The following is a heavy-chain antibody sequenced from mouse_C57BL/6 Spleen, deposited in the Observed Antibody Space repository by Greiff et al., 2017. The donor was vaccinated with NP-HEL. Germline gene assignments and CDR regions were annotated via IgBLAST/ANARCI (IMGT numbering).Heavy chain of an antibody. D-gene: IGHD2-4*01. Sequence: EVQLQQPGAELVRPGASVKLSCTASGFNIKDDYMHWVKQRPEQGLEWIGWIDPENGDTEYDSKFQGKATITADTSSNTSYLQLSSLTSVDTAVYYSTTEITARNYYAMDYWGQGTSVTVSS. CDR1: GFNIKDDY. CDR3: TTEITARNYYAMDY. V-gene: IGHV14-4*01. J-gene: IGHJ4*01. CDR2: IDPENGDT.